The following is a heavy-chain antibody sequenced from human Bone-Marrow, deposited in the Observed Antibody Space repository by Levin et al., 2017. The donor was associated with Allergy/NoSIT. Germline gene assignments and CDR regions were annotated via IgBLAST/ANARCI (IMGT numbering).Heavy chain of an antibody. CDR3: AGDGKAAAGTAQKFDP. J-gene: IGHJ5*02. D-gene: IGHD6-13*01. CDR2: ISSSSSYI. Sequence: GGSLRLSCAASGFTFSSYSMNWVRQAPGKGLEWVSSISSSSSYIYYADSVKGRFTISRDNAKHSLYLQMNSLRAEDTAVYYWAGDGKAAAGTAQKFDPWGQGTLVTVSS. V-gene: IGHV3-21*01. CDR1: GFTFSSYS.